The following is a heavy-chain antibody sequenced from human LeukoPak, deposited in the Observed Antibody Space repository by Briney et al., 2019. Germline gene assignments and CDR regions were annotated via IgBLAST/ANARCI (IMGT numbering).Heavy chain of an antibody. V-gene: IGHV4-59*08. CDR1: GGSVSDYY. CDR2: IYHTGST. J-gene: IGHJ4*02. CDR3: ARRAVEDYYGSGSYVVDY. D-gene: IGHD3-10*01. Sequence: SETLSLTCTISGGSVSDYYWSWIRQSPGKGLEWIGYIYHTGSTSYSPSLKSRVTISVDTSKNQFSLKLSSVTAADTAVYYCARRAVEDYYGSGSYVVDYWGQGTLVTVSS.